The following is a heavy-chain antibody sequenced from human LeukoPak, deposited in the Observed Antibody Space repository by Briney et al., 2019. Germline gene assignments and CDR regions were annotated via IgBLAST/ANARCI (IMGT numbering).Heavy chain of an antibody. J-gene: IGHJ4*02. Sequence: GGSLRLSCAASGFTFSIYAMSWVRQAPGKGLEWVSTISGSGGSTYFADSVRGRFTISRDNSKNTLYLQMNSLRAEDTAVYYCAKPLSEAAGTGYGWFDYWGQGTLVTVSS. CDR2: ISGSGGST. CDR3: AKPLSEAAGTGYGWFDY. D-gene: IGHD6-13*01. CDR1: GFTFSIYA. V-gene: IGHV3-23*01.